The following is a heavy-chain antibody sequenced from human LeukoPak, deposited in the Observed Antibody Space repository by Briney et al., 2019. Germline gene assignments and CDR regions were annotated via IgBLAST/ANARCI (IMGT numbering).Heavy chain of an antibody. Sequence: GGSLRLSCAASGFTFNNYWMSWVRQAPGKGLEWLANIKEDGSRRYHVDSVKGRFTISRDNAKKSLFLQMNSLRAEDTAVYYCARDGVTSSVDYWGQGTLVTVSS. CDR3: ARDGVTSSVDY. CDR1: GFTFNNYW. J-gene: IGHJ4*02. V-gene: IGHV3-7*01. D-gene: IGHD2-21*02. CDR2: IKEDGSRR.